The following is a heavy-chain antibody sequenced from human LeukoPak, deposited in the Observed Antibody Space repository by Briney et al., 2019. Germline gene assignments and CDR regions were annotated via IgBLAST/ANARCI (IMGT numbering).Heavy chain of an antibody. CDR2: IYYNGNT. CDR3: ARTQPFGYSYGPYFDY. V-gene: IGHV4-59*08. Sequence: SETLSLTCTVSGGSISSYYWSWIRQSPGKGLEWIGYIYYNGNTDYNPSLKSRVTISVDTSKNPFSLKLSSVTAADTAVYYCARTQPFGYSYGPYFDYWGQGTLVTVSS. CDR1: GGSISSYY. J-gene: IGHJ4*02. D-gene: IGHD5-18*01.